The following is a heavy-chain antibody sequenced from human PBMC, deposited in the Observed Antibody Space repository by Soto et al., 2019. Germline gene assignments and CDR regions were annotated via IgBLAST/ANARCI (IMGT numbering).Heavy chain of an antibody. D-gene: IGHD2-2*01. CDR3: ARDGGYCSSTSCYSGMDV. CDR1: GYTFTGYY. CDR2: INPNSGGT. V-gene: IGHV1-2*04. Sequence: GASVKVSCKASGYTFTGYYMHWVRQAPGQGLEWMGWINPNSGGTNYARKFQGWVTMTRDTSISTAYMELSRLRSDDTAVYYCARDGGYCSSTSCYSGMDVWGQGTTVTVSS. J-gene: IGHJ6*02.